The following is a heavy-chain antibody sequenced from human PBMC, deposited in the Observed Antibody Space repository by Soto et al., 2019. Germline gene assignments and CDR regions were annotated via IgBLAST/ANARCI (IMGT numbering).Heavy chain of an antibody. J-gene: IGHJ3*01. CDR3: ARYDAFKAFDL. D-gene: IGHD1-1*01. Sequence: PGGSLRLSCAASGFTFSNAWMSWVRQAPGKGLEWVASISSGSVYIDFADSVRGRFTISRDDVTNSVSLQMDSLRVEDTGIYYCARYDAFKAFDLWGQGTMVTVSS. CDR1: GFTFSNAW. CDR2: ISSGSVYI. V-gene: IGHV3-21*06.